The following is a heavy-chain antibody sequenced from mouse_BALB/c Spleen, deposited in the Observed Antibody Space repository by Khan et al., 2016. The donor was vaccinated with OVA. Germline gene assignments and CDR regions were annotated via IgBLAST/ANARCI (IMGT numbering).Heavy chain of an antibody. CDR2: IWSDGST. J-gene: IGHJ4*01. CDR3: ARQPYYHYYIMDY. V-gene: IGHV2-6-1*01. D-gene: IGHD2-10*01. Sequence: QVQLKESGPGLVAPSQSLSITCTISGFSLTNYGVHWVRQPPGKGLEWLVVIWSDGSTTYASAIKSRLTISKDNSKSQVFLKMDSLQTDDTAMYYCARQPYYHYYIMDYWGQGTSVTVSS. CDR1: GFSLTNYG.